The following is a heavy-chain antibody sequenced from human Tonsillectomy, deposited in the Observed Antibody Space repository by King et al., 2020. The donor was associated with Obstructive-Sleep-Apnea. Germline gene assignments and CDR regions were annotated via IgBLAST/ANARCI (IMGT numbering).Heavy chain of an antibody. Sequence: VQLVESGGGVVQPGRSLRLSCAASGFTFSSYGMHWVRQAPGKGLEWVAGISYDGSNKYYADSVKGRFTISRDNSKNTLYLQMNSLRAEDTAVYYCAKDHYSGSYEYYFDYWGQGTLVTVSS. CDR1: GFTFSSYG. CDR2: ISYDGSNK. CDR3: AKDHYSGSYEYYFDY. J-gene: IGHJ4*02. D-gene: IGHD1-26*01. V-gene: IGHV3-30*18.